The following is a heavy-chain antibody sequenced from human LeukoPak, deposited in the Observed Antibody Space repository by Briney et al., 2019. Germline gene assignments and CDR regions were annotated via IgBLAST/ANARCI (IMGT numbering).Heavy chain of an antibody. Sequence: PSETLSLTCAVYGGSFSGYYWSWIRQPPGKGLEWIGEINHSGSTNYNPSLKSRVTISVDTSKNQFSLKLSSVTAADTAVYYCARSWYNWNYVREGLSWFDPWGQGTLVTVSS. V-gene: IGHV4-34*01. CDR3: ARSWYNWNYVREGLSWFDP. CDR2: INHSGST. D-gene: IGHD1-7*01. CDR1: GGSFSGYY. J-gene: IGHJ5*02.